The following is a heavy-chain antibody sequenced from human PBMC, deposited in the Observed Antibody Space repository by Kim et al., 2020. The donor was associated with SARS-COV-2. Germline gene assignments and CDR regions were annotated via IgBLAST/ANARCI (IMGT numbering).Heavy chain of an antibody. CDR1: GGSISSYY. Sequence: SETLSLTCTVSGGSISSYYWSWIRQPPGKGLEWIGYIYYSGSTNYNPSLKSRVTISVDTSKNQFSLKLSSVTAADTAVYYCARSPGYCSSTSCYGAPPLYYYYYMDVWGKGTTVTVSS. D-gene: IGHD2-2*01. CDR2: IYYSGST. V-gene: IGHV4-59*08. CDR3: ARSPGYCSSTSCYGAPPLYYYYYMDV. J-gene: IGHJ6*03.